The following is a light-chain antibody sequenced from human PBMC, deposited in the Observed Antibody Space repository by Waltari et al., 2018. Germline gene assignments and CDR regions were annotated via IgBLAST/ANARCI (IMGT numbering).Light chain of an antibody. CDR3: QSGDDNVFYPL. Sequence: SYELTQPPSVSVSPGQTARITCSGDALPKQNSYWYQQKPGQAPVLVMSQDSERPSGIPERFSGSSSGTTVTLTISGVQAEDEADYYCQSGDDNVFYPLFGGGTRLTVL. CDR2: QDS. CDR1: ALPKQN. J-gene: IGLJ2*01. V-gene: IGLV3-25*03.